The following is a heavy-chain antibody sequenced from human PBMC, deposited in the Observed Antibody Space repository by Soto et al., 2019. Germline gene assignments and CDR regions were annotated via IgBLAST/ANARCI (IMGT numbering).Heavy chain of an antibody. CDR3: ARHCSSTDCYFDY. CDR2: IYPGDSDT. J-gene: IGHJ4*02. D-gene: IGHD2-2*01. CDR1: EYRFTTYW. V-gene: IGHV5-51*01. Sequence: PGESLKISCKGSEYRFTTYWIAWVRQMPGKGLECMGIIYPGDSDTRYSPSFQGQVTISADKSINTAYLQWSSLKASDTAMYYCARHCSSTDCYFDYWGKGTPVTVSS.